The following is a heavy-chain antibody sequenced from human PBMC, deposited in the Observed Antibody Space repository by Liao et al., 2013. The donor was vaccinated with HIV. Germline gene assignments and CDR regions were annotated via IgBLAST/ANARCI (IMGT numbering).Heavy chain of an antibody. CDR3: ARGATRWLQLKIEGGDAFDI. CDR1: GGSISSYY. J-gene: IGHJ3*02. V-gene: IGHV4-4*07. CDR2: IYTSGST. D-gene: IGHD5-24*01. Sequence: QVQLQESGPGLVKPSETLSLTCTVSGGSISSYYWSWIRQPAGKGLEWIGRIYTSGSTNYNPSLKSRVTMSVDTSKNQFSLKLSSVTAADTAVYYCARGATRWLQLKIEGGDAFDIWGQGTMVTVSS.